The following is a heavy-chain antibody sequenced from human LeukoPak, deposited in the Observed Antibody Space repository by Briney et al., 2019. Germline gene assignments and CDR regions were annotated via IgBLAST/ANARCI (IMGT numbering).Heavy chain of an antibody. D-gene: IGHD3-22*01. CDR2: INHSGST. CDR3: ASSFTYYYDSSGCPFDY. V-gene: IGHV4-34*01. J-gene: IGHJ4*02. CDR1: GGSFSGYY. Sequence: PSETLSLTCAVYGGSFSGYYWSWIRQPPGKGLEWIGEINHSGSTNYNPPLKSRVTISVDTSKNQFSLKLSSVTAADTAVYYCASSFTYYYDSSGCPFDYWGQGTLVTVSS.